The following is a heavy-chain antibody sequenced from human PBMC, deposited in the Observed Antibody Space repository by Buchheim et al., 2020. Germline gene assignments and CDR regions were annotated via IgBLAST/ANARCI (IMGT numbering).Heavy chain of an antibody. CDR2: INHSGRP. CDR3: ARGKRDYYASSGRRNWFDP. V-gene: IGHV4-34*01. J-gene: IGHJ5*02. D-gene: IGHD3-22*01. CDR1: GGSFSGYY. Sequence: QVQLQQWGAGLLKPSETLSLTCAVYGGSFSGYYWSWIRQPPGKVMEWIGEINHSGRPNYNPSLKSRVTISDDTTKTQFFLTLSSVTAADTAVYYCARGKRDYYASSGRRNWFDPWGQGT.